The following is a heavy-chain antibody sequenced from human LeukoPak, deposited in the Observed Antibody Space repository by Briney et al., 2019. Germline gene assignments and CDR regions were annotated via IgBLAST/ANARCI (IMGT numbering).Heavy chain of an antibody. CDR1: GFIVNTYY. CDR3: ARDCCLLAAAGH. CDR2: IYSGGDT. V-gene: IGHV3-66*01. Sequence: GGSLRLSCAVSGFIVNTYYMSWVRQAPGKGLEWVSLIYSGGDTYYADSVKGRFTISRDSSKNTLFLQMNSLRAEDTAMYYCARDCCLLAAAGHWGQGTLVTVSS. J-gene: IGHJ4*02. D-gene: IGHD6-13*01.